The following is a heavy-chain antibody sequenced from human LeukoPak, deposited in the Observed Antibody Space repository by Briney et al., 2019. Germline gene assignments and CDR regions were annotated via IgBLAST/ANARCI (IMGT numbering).Heavy chain of an antibody. J-gene: IGHJ4*02. V-gene: IGHV3-53*01. CDR3: ARGLYPGGYYFDY. CDR2: IYSGGST. CDR1: GFTVSSNY. Sequence: GGSLRLSCAASGFTVSSNYMSWVRQAPGNGLEWVSVIYSGGSTYYADSVKGRFTISRDNSKNTLYLQMNSLRAEDTAVYYCARGLYPGGYYFDYWGQGTLVTVSS. D-gene: IGHD2-15*01.